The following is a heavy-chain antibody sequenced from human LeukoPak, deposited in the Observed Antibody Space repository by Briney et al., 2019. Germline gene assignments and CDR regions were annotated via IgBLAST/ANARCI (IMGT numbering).Heavy chain of an antibody. V-gene: IGHV3-23*01. J-gene: IGHJ4*02. Sequence: GGSTRLSCAASGFTFSTYAMSWVRQAPGKGLEWVSAISGSGSSTYYADSVKGRFTISRDNSKNTLYLQMNSLRAEDTALYYCAKLGGYGDYARWGQGTLVTVSS. CDR3: AKLGGYGDYAR. CDR1: GFTFSTYA. D-gene: IGHD4-17*01. CDR2: ISGSGSST.